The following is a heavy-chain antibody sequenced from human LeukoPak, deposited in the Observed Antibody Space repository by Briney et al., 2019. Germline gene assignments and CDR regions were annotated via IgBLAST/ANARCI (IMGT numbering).Heavy chain of an antibody. J-gene: IGHJ4*02. V-gene: IGHV1-3*01. Sequence: ASVKVSCKASGYTFTSYAMHWVRQAPGQRLEWMGWINAGNGNTKYSQKLQGRVTMTTDTSTSTAYMELRSLRSDDTAVYYCARLCGGDCYWVDYWGQGTLVTVSS. CDR2: INAGNGNT. CDR3: ARLCGGDCYWVDY. CDR1: GYTFTSYA. D-gene: IGHD2-21*02.